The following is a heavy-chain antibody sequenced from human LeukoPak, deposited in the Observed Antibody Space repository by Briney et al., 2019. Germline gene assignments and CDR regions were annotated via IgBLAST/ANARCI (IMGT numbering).Heavy chain of an antibody. CDR2: IYYSGST. CDR1: GGSFSSGGYY. V-gene: IGHV4-31*03. CDR3: ASSSTVTTRKSWFDP. D-gene: IGHD4-17*01. J-gene: IGHJ5*02. Sequence: SETLSLACTVSGGSFSSGGYYWSWIRQHPGKGLEWFGYIYYSGSTYYNPSLKSRVTISVDTSKNQFSLKLSSVTAADTAVYYCASSSTVTTRKSWFDPWGQGTLVTVSS.